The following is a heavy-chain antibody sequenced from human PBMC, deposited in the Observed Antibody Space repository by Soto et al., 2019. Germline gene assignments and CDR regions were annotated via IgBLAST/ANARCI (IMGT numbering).Heavy chain of an antibody. Sequence: QVQLQESGPGLVKPSETLSLTCTVSGGSISTYYWNWILQSAGKGLAWLGRVYISGSTNYHPSLKSRVAMSVDTSNNQFALKVPSVTAADTAVYYCARGGRDGFDIWGQGTMFTVSS. CDR1: GGSISTYY. V-gene: IGHV4-4*07. CDR3: ARGGRDGFDI. CDR2: VYISGST. J-gene: IGHJ3*02.